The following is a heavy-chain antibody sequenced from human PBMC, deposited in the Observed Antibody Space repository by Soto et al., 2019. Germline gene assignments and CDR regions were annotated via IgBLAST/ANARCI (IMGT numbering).Heavy chain of an antibody. D-gene: IGHD3-10*01. V-gene: IGHV3-74*01. J-gene: IGHJ4*02. CDR2: INTDGSTT. Sequence: EVQLVESGGNLVQPGGSLRLSCAASGFTFSSYWIHWVRQPPGKGLLWVSRINTDGSTTNYADSVKGRFTISRDNAKNTLYLQMNSRRAEDTAVYYCARGASGNYYLDYWGQGALCTISS. CDR3: ARGASGNYYLDY. CDR1: GFTFSSYW.